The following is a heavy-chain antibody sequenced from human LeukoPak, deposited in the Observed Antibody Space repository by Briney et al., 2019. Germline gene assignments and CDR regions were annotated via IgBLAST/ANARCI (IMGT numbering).Heavy chain of an antibody. CDR2: IYYTGST. CDR3: ARDLRPLGDPNWFDP. CDR1: GGSISSSSYS. J-gene: IGHJ5*02. V-gene: IGHV4-31*03. D-gene: IGHD4-17*01. Sequence: SETLSLTCTVSGGSISSSSYSWGWIRQPPGKGLEWIGYIYYTGSTYYNPSLKSRVTISVDTSENQFSLKLSSVTAADTAVYYCARDLRPLGDPNWFDPWGQGTLVTVSS.